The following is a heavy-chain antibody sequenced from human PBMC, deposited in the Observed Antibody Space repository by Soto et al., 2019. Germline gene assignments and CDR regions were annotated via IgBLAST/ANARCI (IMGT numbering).Heavy chain of an antibody. J-gene: IGHJ5*02. D-gene: IGHD2-2*02. CDR1: GFTFSSYG. V-gene: IGHV3-33*01. Sequence: GGSLRLSCAASGFTFSSYGMHWVRQAPGKGLEWVAVIWYDGSNKYYADSVKGRFTISRDNSKNTLYLQMNSLRAEDTAVYYCARGSYCSSTSCYMDWFDPWGQGTLVTVSS. CDR2: IWYDGSNK. CDR3: ARGSYCSSTSCYMDWFDP.